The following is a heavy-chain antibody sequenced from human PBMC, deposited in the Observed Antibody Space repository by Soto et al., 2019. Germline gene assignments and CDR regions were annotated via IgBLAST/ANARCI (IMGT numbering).Heavy chain of an antibody. CDR2: INPNSGGT. D-gene: IGHD3-3*01. J-gene: IGHJ5*02. V-gene: IGHV1-2*02. CDR3: ARDYDFWSGYSNWFDP. CDR1: GYTFTGYY. Sequence: ASVKVSCKASGYTFTGYYMHWVRQAPGQGLEWMGWINPNSGGTNYAQKFQGRVTMTRDTSISTAYMELSRLRSDDTAVYYCARDYDFWSGYSNWFDPWGQGTLVTVSS.